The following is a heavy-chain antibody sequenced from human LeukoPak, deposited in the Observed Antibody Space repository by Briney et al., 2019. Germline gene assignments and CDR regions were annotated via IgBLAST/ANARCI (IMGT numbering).Heavy chain of an antibody. CDR3: AKGVGGSANYYYMDV. V-gene: IGHV3-74*01. Sequence: PGGSLRLSCAASGFTFSSHWMHWVRQALGKGLVRVSRLKSDGRSTSYADSVKGRFTISRDNSKSTLYLQMNSLRAEDTAVYYCAKGVGGSANYYYMDVWGKGTTVTVSS. D-gene: IGHD3-10*01. CDR2: LKSDGRST. CDR1: GFTFSSHW. J-gene: IGHJ6*03.